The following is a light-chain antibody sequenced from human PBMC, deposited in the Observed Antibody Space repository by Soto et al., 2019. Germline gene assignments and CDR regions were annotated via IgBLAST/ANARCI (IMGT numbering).Light chain of an antibody. CDR3: AAWDDSLSGYV. CDR2: SNN. V-gene: IGLV1-47*02. Sequence: VLTHPPSASGTPWQRVTISCSGSSSNIGSNYVYWYQQLPGTAPKLLIYSNNQRPSGVPDRFSGSKSGTSASLAISGLRSEDEADYYCAAWDDSLSGYVFGTGTKVTVL. CDR1: SSNIGSNY. J-gene: IGLJ1*01.